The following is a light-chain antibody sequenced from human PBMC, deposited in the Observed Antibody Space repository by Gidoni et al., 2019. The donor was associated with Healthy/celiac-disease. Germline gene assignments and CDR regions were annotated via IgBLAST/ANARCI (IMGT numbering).Light chain of an antibody. CDR3: QQYYSYPPT. CDR1: QDISSY. CDR2: AAS. V-gene: IGKV1-8*01. Sequence: AIRMTQSPSSLSASTGDRVTITCRASQDISSYLAWYQQKPGKAPKLLIYAASTLQSGVPSRFSGSGSGTDFTLTISCLQSEDFATYYCQQYYSYPPTFXQXTKLEIK. J-gene: IGKJ2*01.